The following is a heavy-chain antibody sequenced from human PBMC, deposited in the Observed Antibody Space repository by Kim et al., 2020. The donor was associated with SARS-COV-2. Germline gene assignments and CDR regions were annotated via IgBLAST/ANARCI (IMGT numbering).Heavy chain of an antibody. J-gene: IGHJ3*02. CDR3: AKVIPGQYYYDGDAFDI. D-gene: IGHD3-22*01. Sequence: GGSLRLSCAASGFTFSSYAMSWVRQAPGKGLEWVSAISGSGGSTYYADSVKGRFTISRDNSKNTLYLQMNSLRAEDTAVYYCAKVIPGQYYYDGDAFDIWGQGTMVTVSS. CDR2: ISGSGGST. CDR1: GFTFSSYA. V-gene: IGHV3-23*01.